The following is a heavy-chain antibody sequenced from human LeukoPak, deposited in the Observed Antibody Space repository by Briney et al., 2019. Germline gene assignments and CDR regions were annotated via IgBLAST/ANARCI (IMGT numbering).Heavy chain of an antibody. D-gene: IGHD5-18*01. CDR1: GYTFTSYG. Sequence: ASVKVSCKASGYTFTSYGISWVRQAPGQGLEWMGWISAYNGNTNYAQKLQGRVTMTTDTSTSTAYMELRSLRSDDTAVYYCARVNRGQRFRGYRDNWFDPWGQGTLVTVSS. J-gene: IGHJ5*02. CDR2: ISAYNGNT. V-gene: IGHV1-18*01. CDR3: ARVNRGQRFRGYRDNWFDP.